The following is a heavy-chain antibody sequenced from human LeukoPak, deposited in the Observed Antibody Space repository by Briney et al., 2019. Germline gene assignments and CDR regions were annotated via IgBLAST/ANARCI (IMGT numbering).Heavy chain of an antibody. V-gene: IGHV4-34*01. CDR3: ARVHEWDHKRPFDY. CDR2: INHSGST. J-gene: IGHJ4*02. Sequence: SETLSLTCAVYGGSFSGYYWSWIRQPPGKGLEWIGEINHSGSTNYNPSLKSRVTISVDTSKNQFSLKLSSVTAADTAVYYCARVHEWDHKRPFDYSGQGTLVTVSS. CDR1: GGSFSGYY. D-gene: IGHD1-26*01.